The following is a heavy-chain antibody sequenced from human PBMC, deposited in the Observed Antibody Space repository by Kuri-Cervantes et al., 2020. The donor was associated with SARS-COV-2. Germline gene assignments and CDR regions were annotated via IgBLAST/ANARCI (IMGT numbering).Heavy chain of an antibody. Sequence: SETLSLTCTVSGGSVGSGSYYWSWIRQPPGKGLEWIGEINHSGSTNYNPSLKSRVTISVDTSKNQFSLKLSSVTAADTAVYYCARGTYYYYGMDVWGQGTTVTVSS. V-gene: IGHV4-39*07. CDR3: ARGTYYYYGMDV. CDR2: INHSGST. J-gene: IGHJ6*02. CDR1: GGSVGSGSYY. D-gene: IGHD1-7*01.